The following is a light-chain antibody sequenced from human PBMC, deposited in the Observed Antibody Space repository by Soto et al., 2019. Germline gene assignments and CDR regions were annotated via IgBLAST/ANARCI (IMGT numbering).Light chain of an antibody. CDR3: QQCNSPPLT. CDR1: QAISNY. J-gene: IGKJ4*02. CDR2: AAT. Sequence: DIHITQSPSPLSAAVGDRIIVTCRAIQAISNYLRWYQQRGGNATKLLIYAATTLQSGVPSRFSGSGCGTDFTLTISMLQPEDFATYFCQQCNSPPLTFGRGTKVDIK. V-gene: IGKV1-39*01.